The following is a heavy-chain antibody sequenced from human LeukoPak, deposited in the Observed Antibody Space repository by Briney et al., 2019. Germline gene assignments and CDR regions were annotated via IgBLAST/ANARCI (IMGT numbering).Heavy chain of an antibody. J-gene: IGHJ4*02. CDR3: ARGGEGDGYNYFDY. D-gene: IGHD5-24*01. V-gene: IGHV1-69*13. CDR1: GGTFSSYA. Sequence: GASVKVSCKASGGTFSSYAISWVRQAPGQGLEWMGGIIPIFGTANYAQKFQGRVTITADESTSTAYMELSSLRSEDTAVYYCARGGEGDGYNYFDYWGQGTLVTVSS. CDR2: IIPIFGTA.